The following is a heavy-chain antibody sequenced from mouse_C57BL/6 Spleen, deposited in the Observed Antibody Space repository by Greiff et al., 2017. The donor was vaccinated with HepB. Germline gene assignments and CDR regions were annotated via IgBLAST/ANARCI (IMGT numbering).Heavy chain of an antibody. CDR1: GYTFTSYW. Sequence: QVQLQQPGAELVRPGSSVKLSCKASGYTFTSYWMHWVKQRPIQGLEWIGNIDPSDSETHYNQKFKDKATLTVDKSSSTAYMQLSSLTSEDSAVYYCARDLGDGYYSGWVAYWGQGTLVTVSA. V-gene: IGHV1-52*01. D-gene: IGHD2-3*01. CDR3: ARDLGDGYYSGWVAY. J-gene: IGHJ3*01. CDR2: IDPSDSET.